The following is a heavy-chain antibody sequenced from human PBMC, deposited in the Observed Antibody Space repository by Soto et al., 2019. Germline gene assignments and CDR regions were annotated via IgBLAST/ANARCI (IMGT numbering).Heavy chain of an antibody. D-gene: IGHD3-10*01. CDR1: GGTFSSYA. CDR3: ASGITMVRKGYYGMDV. J-gene: IGHJ6*02. Sequence: QVQLVQSGAEVKKPRSSVKVSCKASGGTFSSYAISWVRQAPGQGLEWMGGIIPIFGTANYAQKFQGRVTITADESTSPAYMELSSLRSEDTDVYYCASGITMVRKGYYGMDVWGQGTTVTVSS. V-gene: IGHV1-69*01. CDR2: IIPIFGTA.